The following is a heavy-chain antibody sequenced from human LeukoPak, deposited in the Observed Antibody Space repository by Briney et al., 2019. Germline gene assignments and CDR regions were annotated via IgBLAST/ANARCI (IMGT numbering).Heavy chain of an antibody. CDR3: AREDVAAAGIENWFDP. CDR2: INPNSGGT. Sequence: ASVKVSCKASGYTFTGYYMHWVRQAPGPGLEWMGWINPNSGGTNYAQKFQGRVTMTRDTSISTAYMELSRLRSDDTAVYYCAREDVAAAGIENWFDPWGQGTLVTVSS. CDR1: GYTFTGYY. D-gene: IGHD6-13*01. J-gene: IGHJ5*02. V-gene: IGHV1-2*02.